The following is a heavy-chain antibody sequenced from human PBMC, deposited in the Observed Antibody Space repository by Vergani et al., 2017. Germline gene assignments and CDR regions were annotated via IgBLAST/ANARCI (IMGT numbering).Heavy chain of an antibody. CDR2: ISGSGGST. CDR1: GFTFSSYA. V-gene: IGHV3-23*04. J-gene: IGHJ4*02. Sequence: EVQLVESGGGLVQPGGSLRLSCAASGFTFSSYAMSWVRQAPGKGLEWVSAISGSGGSTFYADSVKGRFTISRDNSKNTLSLQMNSLRAEDTAVFYCAKVHRRAFDGPTFDYWGQGTLVTVSS. D-gene: IGHD3-9*01. CDR3: AKVHRRAFDGPTFDY.